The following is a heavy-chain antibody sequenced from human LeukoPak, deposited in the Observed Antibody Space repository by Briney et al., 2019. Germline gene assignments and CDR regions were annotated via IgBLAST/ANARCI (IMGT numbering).Heavy chain of an antibody. J-gene: IGHJ4*02. Sequence: SETLSLTCTVSGGSISSSSAYWGWIRQPPGKGLEWIGYIYYSGSTNYNPSLKSRVTISVDTSKNQFSLKLSSVTAADTAVYYCARQGYGSYFDYWGQGTLVTVSS. V-gene: IGHV4-61*05. CDR2: IYYSGST. CDR1: GGSISSSSAY. D-gene: IGHD4-17*01. CDR3: ARQGYGSYFDY.